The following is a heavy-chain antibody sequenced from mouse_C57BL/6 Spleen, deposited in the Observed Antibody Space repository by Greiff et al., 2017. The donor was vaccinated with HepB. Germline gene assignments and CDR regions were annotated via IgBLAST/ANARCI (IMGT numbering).Heavy chain of an antibody. CDR2: IHPNSGST. CDR1: GYTFTSYW. V-gene: IGHV1-64*01. Sequence: VQLQQSGAELVKPGASVKLSCKASGYTFTSYWMHWVKQRPGQGLEWIGMIHPNSGSTNYNEKFKSKATLTVDKSSSTAYMQLSSLTSEDSAVYYCARSSEGDYYGSSYNYWGQGTTLTVSS. CDR3: ARSSEGDYYGSSYNY. J-gene: IGHJ2*01. D-gene: IGHD1-1*01.